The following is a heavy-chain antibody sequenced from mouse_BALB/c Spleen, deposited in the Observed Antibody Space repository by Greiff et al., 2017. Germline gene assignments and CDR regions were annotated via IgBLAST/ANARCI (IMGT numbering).Heavy chain of an antibody. V-gene: IGHV3-1*02. CDR1: GYSITSGYS. D-gene: IGHD2-10*01. CDR2: IHYSGST. J-gene: IGHJ2*01. Sequence: DVKLVESGPDLVKPSQSLSLTCTVTGYSITSGYSWHWIRQFPGNKLEWMGYIHYSGSTNYNPSLKSRISITRDTSKNQFFLQLNSVTTEDTATYYWSRTAYHGNQLGYWGQGTTPTVSS. CDR3: SRTAYHGNQLGY.